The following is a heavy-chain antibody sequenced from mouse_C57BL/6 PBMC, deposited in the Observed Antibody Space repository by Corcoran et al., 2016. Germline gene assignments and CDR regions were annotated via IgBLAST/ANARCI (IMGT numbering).Heavy chain of an antibody. D-gene: IGHD6-1*01. CDR2: IDPEDGET. CDR3: ARQPFAY. CDR1: GFNIRDYY. Sequence: EVQLQQSGAELVKPGASVKLSCTASGFNIRDYYMHWVKQRTEQGMEWIGRIDPEDGETQYAPKFQGKATITADTSSNTAYLQLSSLTSEDTAVYYCARQPFAYWGQGTLVTVSA. V-gene: IGHV14-2*01. J-gene: IGHJ3*01.